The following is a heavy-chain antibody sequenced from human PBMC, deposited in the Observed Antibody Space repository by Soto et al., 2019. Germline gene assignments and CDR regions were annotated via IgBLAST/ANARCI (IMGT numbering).Heavy chain of an antibody. V-gene: IGHV3-23*01. Sequence: PGGPLSLSLLASEFPFSNFPMPWVRQAPGEGLEWVSAISGSGDDTFYADSMKGRFTISRDNSKDTLYLQINSLRAEDTAVYYCANPIPKTGTTFGFWGQGTLVTVSS. CDR1: EFPFSNFP. D-gene: IGHD1-1*01. CDR3: ANPIPKTGTTFGF. J-gene: IGHJ4*02. CDR2: ISGSGDDT.